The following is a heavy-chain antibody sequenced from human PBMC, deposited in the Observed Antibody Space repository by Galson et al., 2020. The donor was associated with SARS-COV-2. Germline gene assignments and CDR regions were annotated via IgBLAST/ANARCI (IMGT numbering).Heavy chain of an antibody. V-gene: IGHV3-66*02. CDR2: LHTGGNT. CDR1: GLTVSSIY. D-gene: IGHD3-10*01. Sequence: GGSLRLSCAASGLTVSSIYLSWVRLAPGKGLEWVSLLHTGGNTYYADAVKGRFTIPRDKPQHTLTLQMNSLRGGDTAVYYCARVLLSPCFRVDVWGTGTTVTISS. CDR3: ARVLLSPCFRVDV. J-gene: IGHJ6*03.